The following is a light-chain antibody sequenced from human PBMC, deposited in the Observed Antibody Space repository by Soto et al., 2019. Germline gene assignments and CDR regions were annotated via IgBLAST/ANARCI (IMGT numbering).Light chain of an antibody. V-gene: IGKV4-1*01. CDR1: QSVLYSSNNKNH. J-gene: IGKJ1*01. CDR3: QQYYDSPWT. Sequence: DIVMTQSPDSRAVSLGERATINCKSSQSVLYSSNNKNHLTWFQQKPGQPPKLLIYWASTRESGVPDRFSGSGSGTDFTLTISSLQAEDVAVYYCQQYYDSPWTFGQGTKVDIK. CDR2: WAS.